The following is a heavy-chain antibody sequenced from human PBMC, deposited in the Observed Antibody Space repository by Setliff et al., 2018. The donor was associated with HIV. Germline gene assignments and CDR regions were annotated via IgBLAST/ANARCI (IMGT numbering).Heavy chain of an antibody. CDR2: IIPILGIA. V-gene: IGHV1-69*10. D-gene: IGHD3-10*01. CDR1: GGTFSSYA. CDR3: AREGGYYGSGSSHYFDY. J-gene: IGHJ4*02. Sequence: SVKVSCKASGGTFSSYAISWVRQAPGQGLEWMGGIIPILGIANYAQKFQGRVTITADESTSTAYMELSSLRSEDTAVYYCAREGGYYGSGSSHYFDYWGQGTLVTVS.